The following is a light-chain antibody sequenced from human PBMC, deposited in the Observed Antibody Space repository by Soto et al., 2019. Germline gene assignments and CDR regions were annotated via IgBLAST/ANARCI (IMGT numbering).Light chain of an antibody. J-gene: IGKJ1*01. CDR1: QNLSNNY. Sequence: TRATGTLYSSHVLRVTLSDRASQNLSNNYLAWYQLKPGQAPRLLIYWASNRATGIPDRFSGSGSGTEFTLTISSLQSEDFAVYYCQQFNSYPRTFGQGTKVDIK. V-gene: IGKV3-20*01. CDR2: WAS. CDR3: QQFNSYPRT.